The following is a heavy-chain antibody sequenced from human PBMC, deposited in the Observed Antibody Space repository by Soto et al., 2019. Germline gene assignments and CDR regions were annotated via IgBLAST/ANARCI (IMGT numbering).Heavy chain of an antibody. CDR2: IHYSGTT. V-gene: IGHV4-61*01. J-gene: IGHJ5*02. CDR1: GGSVNIGTYY. D-gene: IGHD4-17*01. Sequence: SETLSLTCTVPGGSVNIGTYYWSWIRQPPGKGLEWIGFIHYSGTTNYNPSLKSRVTISVDTSRSQFSLKLTSVNTADTAVYYCASTVIPWGQGTLVTVSS. CDR3: ASTVIP.